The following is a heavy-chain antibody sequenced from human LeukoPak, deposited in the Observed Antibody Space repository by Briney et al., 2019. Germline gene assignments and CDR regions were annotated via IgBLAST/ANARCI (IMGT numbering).Heavy chain of an antibody. CDR1: RGSISSSSYY. J-gene: IGHJ6*03. CDR3: AGARPIAVAGYYYYYMDV. CDR2: IYYGATT. D-gene: IGHD6-19*01. Sequence: SETLSLTCIVSRGSISSSSYYWGWFRQPPGKGLEWIGSIYYGATTYYNPSLKSRVTISVDTSKNQFSLKLSSVTAADTAVYYCAGARPIAVAGYYYYYMDVWGKGTTVTISS. V-gene: IGHV4-39*07.